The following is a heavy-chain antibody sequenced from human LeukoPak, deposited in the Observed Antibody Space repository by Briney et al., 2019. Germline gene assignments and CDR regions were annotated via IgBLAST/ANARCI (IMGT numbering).Heavy chain of an antibody. D-gene: IGHD3-22*01. CDR2: INPDSGGT. J-gene: IGHJ4*02. CDR1: GYTFTSYG. Sequence: ASVKVSCKASGYTFTSYGISWVRQAPGQGLEWMGRINPDSGGTNYAQKFQGRVTMTSDTPISTAYMDLSRLRSDDTALYYCARGTYYDSSAYSGVRLFDYWGQGTLVTVSS. CDR3: ARGTYYDSSAYSGVRLFDY. V-gene: IGHV1-2*06.